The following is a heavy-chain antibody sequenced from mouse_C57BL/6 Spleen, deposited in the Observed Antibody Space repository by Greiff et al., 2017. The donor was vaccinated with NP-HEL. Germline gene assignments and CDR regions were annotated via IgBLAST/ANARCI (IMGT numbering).Heavy chain of an antibody. CDR3: ARNDYDDQYYFDY. J-gene: IGHJ2*01. CDR2: ISSGSSTI. D-gene: IGHD2-4*01. Sequence: EVQLVESGGGLVKPGGSLKLSCAASGFTFSDYGMHWVRQAPEKGLEWVAYISSGSSTIYYADTVKGRFTISRDNAKNTLFLQMTSLRSEDTAMYYCARNDYDDQYYFDYWGQGTTLTVSS. V-gene: IGHV5-17*01. CDR1: GFTFSDYG.